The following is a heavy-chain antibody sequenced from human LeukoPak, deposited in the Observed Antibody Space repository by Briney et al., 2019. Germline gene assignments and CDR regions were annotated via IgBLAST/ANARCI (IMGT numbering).Heavy chain of an antibody. J-gene: IGHJ1*01. V-gene: IGHV3-74*01. Sequence: QPGGSLRLSCAASGFTFSSYWMHWVRQAPGKGLVWVSRINSDGSSTSYADSVKGRFTISRDNAKNTLYLQVNSLRVEDTAVYYCASPQSGDYGALYFQHWGPGTLVTVSS. CDR3: ASPQSGDYGALYFQH. D-gene: IGHD4-17*01. CDR1: GFTFSSYW. CDR2: INSDGSST.